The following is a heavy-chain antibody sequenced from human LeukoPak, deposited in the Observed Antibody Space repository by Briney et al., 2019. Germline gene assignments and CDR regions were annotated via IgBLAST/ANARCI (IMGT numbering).Heavy chain of an antibody. CDR1: GYTLTELS. Sequence: ASVKVSCKVSGYTLTELSMHWVRQAPGKGLEWMGGFDPEDGETIYAQKFQGRVTMTEDTSTDTAYMELSSLRSEDTAVYYCATTSIVVVTADFYYYYGMDVWGQGTTVTASS. CDR3: ATTSIVVVTADFYYYYGMDV. V-gene: IGHV1-24*01. CDR2: FDPEDGET. D-gene: IGHD2-21*02. J-gene: IGHJ6*02.